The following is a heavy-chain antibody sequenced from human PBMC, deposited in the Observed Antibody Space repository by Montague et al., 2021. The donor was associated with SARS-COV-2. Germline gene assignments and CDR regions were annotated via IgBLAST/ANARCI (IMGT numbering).Heavy chain of an antibody. Sequence: SETLSLTCAVYGGSFSSYYWSWIRQPPGKGLEWIGEINHSGSTNYNPSLKSRVTISVDTSKNQFSLKLSSVTAADAAVYYCARSGWEQLVRARYYYYYGMDVWGQGTTVTVSS. CDR2: INHSGST. J-gene: IGHJ6*02. CDR1: GGSFSSYY. V-gene: IGHV4-34*01. CDR3: ARSGWEQLVRARYYYYYGMDV. D-gene: IGHD6-6*01.